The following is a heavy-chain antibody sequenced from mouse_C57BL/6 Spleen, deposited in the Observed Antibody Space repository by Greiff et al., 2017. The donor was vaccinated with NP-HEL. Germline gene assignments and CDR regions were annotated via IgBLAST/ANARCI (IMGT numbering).Heavy chain of an antibody. CDR2: ISGGGGNT. J-gene: IGHJ3*01. Sequence: DVMLVESGGGLVKPGGSLKLSCAASGFTFSSYTMSWVRQTPEKRLEWVATISGGGGNTYYPDSVKGRFTISRDNVKNTLYLQMSSLRSEDTALYYCARLGYYYGSSSAWFAYWGQGTLVTVSA. D-gene: IGHD1-1*01. CDR3: ARLGYYYGSSSAWFAY. V-gene: IGHV5-9*01. CDR1: GFTFSSYT.